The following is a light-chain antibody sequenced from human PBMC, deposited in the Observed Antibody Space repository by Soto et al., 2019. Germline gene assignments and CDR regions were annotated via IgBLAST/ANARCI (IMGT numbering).Light chain of an antibody. CDR1: SSDVGGYNY. J-gene: IGLJ1*01. V-gene: IGLV2-11*01. CDR3: CSYAGSFRYV. Sequence: QSVLTQPRSVSGSPGQSVTISCTGTSSDVGGYNYVSWYQQHLGKAPKLMIYDVSKRPSGVPDRFSGSKSGNTASLTISGLQAEDEADYYCCSYAGSFRYVFGTGTKLTVL. CDR2: DVS.